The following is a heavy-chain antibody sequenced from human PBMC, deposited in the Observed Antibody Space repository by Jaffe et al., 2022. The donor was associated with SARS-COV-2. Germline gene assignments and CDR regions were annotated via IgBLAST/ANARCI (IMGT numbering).Heavy chain of an antibody. Sequence: QVQLQESGPGLVKPSETLSLTCTVSGGSISSYYWSWIRQPPGKGLEWIGYIYYSGSTNYNPSLKSRVTISVDTSKNQFSLKLSSVTAADTAVYYCARGEASPYWYFDLWGRGTLVTVSS. D-gene: IGHD2-2*01. CDR1: GGSISSYY. CDR2: IYYSGST. CDR3: ARGEASPYWYFDL. J-gene: IGHJ2*01. V-gene: IGHV4-59*01.